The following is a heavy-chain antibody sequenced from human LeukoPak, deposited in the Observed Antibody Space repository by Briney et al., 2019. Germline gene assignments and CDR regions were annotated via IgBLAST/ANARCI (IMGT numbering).Heavy chain of an antibody. Sequence: SETLSLICTVSVGSLGSITYYWGWIRQPPGKGLEWIGSIYYSGSPYYNPSLKSRVTISVDTSKNHFSLRLSSVSAAETAVYYCASQVSGYSYEVNDWGQGTLVTVSS. CDR3: ASQVSGYSYEVND. J-gene: IGHJ4*02. V-gene: IGHV4-39*02. D-gene: IGHD5-18*01. CDR2: IYYSGSP. CDR1: VGSLGSITYY.